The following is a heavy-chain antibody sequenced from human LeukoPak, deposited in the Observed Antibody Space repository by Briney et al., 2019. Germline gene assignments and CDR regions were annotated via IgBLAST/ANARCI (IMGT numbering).Heavy chain of an antibody. J-gene: IGHJ4*02. CDR2: IRNDGNKK. D-gene: IGHD6-25*01. CDR3: ATSGPSRFGF. V-gene: IGHV3-30*02. Sequence: PGGSLRLSCVASGFTFSTSGMHWVRQSPGKGLDWVAFIRNDGNKKNYAESVKGRFTISRDNSKNTLYLQMNSLRAGDTAVYYCATSGPSRFGFWGQGTLVTVSS. CDR1: GFTFSTSG.